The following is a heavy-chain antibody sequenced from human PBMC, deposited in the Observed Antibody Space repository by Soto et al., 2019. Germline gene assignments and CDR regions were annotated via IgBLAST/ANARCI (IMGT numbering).Heavy chain of an antibody. CDR2: IIPIFGTA. CDR1: GGPFSSYA. V-gene: IGHV1-69*13. D-gene: IGHD3-9*01. CDR3: AREGGSQPYYDILTGQDGQAFDY. J-gene: IGHJ4*02. Sequence: GGSVKVSCKASGGPFSSYAISLVRQAPGQGLEWMGGIIPIFGTANYAQKFQGRVTITADESTSTAYMELSSLRSEDTAVYYCAREGGSQPYYDILTGQDGQAFDYWGQGTLVTVSS.